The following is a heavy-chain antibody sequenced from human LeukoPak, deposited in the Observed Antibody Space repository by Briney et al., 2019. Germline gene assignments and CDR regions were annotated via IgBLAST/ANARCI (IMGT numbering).Heavy chain of an antibody. J-gene: IGHJ4*02. Sequence: ASVKVSCKASGYTFTGYYIHWVRQPPGQGLEWMGWINPSSGVTHFAENFQGRVTVTRDTSISTAYMELSSLRSDDTAVYFCARDVGATDYWGQGTLVTVSS. CDR1: GYTFTGYY. D-gene: IGHD1-26*01. CDR2: INPSSGVT. CDR3: ARDVGATDY. V-gene: IGHV1-2*02.